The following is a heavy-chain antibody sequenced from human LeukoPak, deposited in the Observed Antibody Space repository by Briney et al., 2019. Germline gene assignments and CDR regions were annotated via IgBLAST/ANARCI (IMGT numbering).Heavy chain of an antibody. J-gene: IGHJ4*02. Sequence: PGGSLRLSCAASGFTFSSYAMSWVRQAPEKGLEWVSAISGSGGSTYYADSVKGRFTISRDNSKNTLYLQMNSLRAEDTAVYYCARRRDSSGYYSGYYFDYWGQGTLVTVSS. V-gene: IGHV3-23*01. CDR3: ARRRDSSGYYSGYYFDY. CDR1: GFTFSSYA. D-gene: IGHD3-22*01. CDR2: ISGSGGST.